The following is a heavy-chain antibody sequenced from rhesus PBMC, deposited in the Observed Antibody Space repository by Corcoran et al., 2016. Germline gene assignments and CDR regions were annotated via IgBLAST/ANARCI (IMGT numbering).Heavy chain of an antibody. CDR3: AKGSKYSNYVASYNVFDV. J-gene: IGHJ5-1*01. V-gene: IGHV4-93*01. CDR2: IEGSVENK. D-gene: IGHD4-23*01. CDR1: GGSSSSSNW. Sequence: QVQLQESGPAVVKPSETLSLTCAVSGGSSSSSNWWSWSRQSSGKGLECMGGIEGSVENKGKHPSLKSLVHIAKDTSKKQFARKLGCVIAADTAGYYCAKGSKYSNYVASYNVFDVWGPGVLVTVSS.